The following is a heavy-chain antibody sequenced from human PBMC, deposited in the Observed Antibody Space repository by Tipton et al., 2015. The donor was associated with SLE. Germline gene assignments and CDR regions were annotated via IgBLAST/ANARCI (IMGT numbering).Heavy chain of an antibody. J-gene: IGHJ4*02. V-gene: IGHV4-59*11. D-gene: IGHD7-27*01. CDR2: IYYSGST. CDR3: ARLGLEAFNFDY. Sequence: TLSLTCTVSGGSISSHYWRWIRQPPGKGLEWIGYIYYSGSTHYNPSLKSRVTISVDTSKNQFSLKLSSVTAADTAVYYCARLGLEAFNFDYWGQGTLVTVSS. CDR1: GGSISSHY.